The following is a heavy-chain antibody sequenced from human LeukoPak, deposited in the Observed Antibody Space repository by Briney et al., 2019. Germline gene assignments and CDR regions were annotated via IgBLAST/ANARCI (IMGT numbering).Heavy chain of an antibody. CDR2: ISSSSSYI. D-gene: IGHD2-2*01. Sequence: GGSLRLSCAAAGFTFSSYSMNWVRQAPGKGLEWVSSISSSSSYIYYADSVKGPFTISRDNAKNSLYLQMNSLRAEDTAVYYCARAPDIVVAPAYYYYMDVWGKGTTVTVSS. CDR1: GFTFSSYS. V-gene: IGHV3-21*01. CDR3: ARAPDIVVAPAYYYYMDV. J-gene: IGHJ6*03.